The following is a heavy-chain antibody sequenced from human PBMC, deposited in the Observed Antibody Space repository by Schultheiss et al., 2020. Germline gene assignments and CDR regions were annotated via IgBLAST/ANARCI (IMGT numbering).Heavy chain of an antibody. D-gene: IGHD6-13*01. Sequence: GGSLRLSCAASGFTFSDYYMSWIRQAPGKGLEWVSSISSSSSYIYYADSVKGRFTISRDNAKNSLYLQMNSLRAEDTAVYYCARDGGTFSSSWSREYYYGMDVWGQGTTVTVSS. CDR3: ARDGGTFSSSWSREYYYGMDV. V-gene: IGHV3-11*06. CDR2: ISSSSSYI. J-gene: IGHJ6*02. CDR1: GFTFSDYY.